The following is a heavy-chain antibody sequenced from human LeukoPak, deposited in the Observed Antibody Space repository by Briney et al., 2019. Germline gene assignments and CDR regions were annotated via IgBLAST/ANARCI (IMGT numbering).Heavy chain of an antibody. D-gene: IGHD3-3*01. CDR1: GFTFSSYS. CDR3: AREMRITIFGVVTSPGAFDI. CDR2: ISSSSSYI. V-gene: IGHV3-21*01. Sequence: GGSLRLSCAASGFTFSSYSMNWVRQAPGKGLEWVSSISSSSSYIYYADSVKGRFTISRDNAKNSLYLQMNSLRAEDTAVYYCAREMRITIFGVVTSPGAFDIWGQGQWSPSLQ. J-gene: IGHJ3*02.